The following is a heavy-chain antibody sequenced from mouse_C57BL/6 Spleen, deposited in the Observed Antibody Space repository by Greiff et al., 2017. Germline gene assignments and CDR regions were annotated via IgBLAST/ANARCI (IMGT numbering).Heavy chain of an antibody. D-gene: IGHD1-1*01. Sequence: EVKLMESGGGLVKPGGSLKLSCAASGFTFSDYGMHWVRQAPEKGLEWVAYISSGSSTIYYADTVKGRFTISRDNAKNTLFLQMTSLRSEDTAMYYCARGITTVPNWYFDVWGTGTTVTVSS. CDR3: ARGITTVPNWYFDV. CDR2: ISSGSSTI. V-gene: IGHV5-17*01. CDR1: GFTFSDYG. J-gene: IGHJ1*03.